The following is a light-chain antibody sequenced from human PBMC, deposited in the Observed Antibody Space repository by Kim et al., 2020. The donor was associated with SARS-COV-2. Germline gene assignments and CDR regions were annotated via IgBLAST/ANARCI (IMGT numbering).Light chain of an antibody. CDR1: QSLTTN. Sequence: EIVMAQSPATLSVSPGDRATLSCRASQSLTTNLAWYQQKPGQAPRLLMYDVSTRATGVPARFSCSGSGTEFTLTISSLQSEDFAVYFCQQFHIWPYTFGPGTKLEI. CDR3: QQFHIWPYT. V-gene: IGKV3-15*01. J-gene: IGKJ2*01. CDR2: DVS.